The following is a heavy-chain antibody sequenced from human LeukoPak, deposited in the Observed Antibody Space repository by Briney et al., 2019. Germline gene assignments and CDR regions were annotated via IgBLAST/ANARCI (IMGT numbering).Heavy chain of an antibody. Sequence: SETLSLTCTVSGGSISSYFWSWIRQPPGKGLEWIGYISYSGSTNYNPSLKSRVTISVDTSKNQFSLKLSSVTAADTAVYYCARDHGGYFDYWGQGTLVTVSS. D-gene: IGHD3-10*01. CDR3: ARDHGGYFDY. CDR1: GGSISSYF. V-gene: IGHV4-59*01. CDR2: ISYSGST. J-gene: IGHJ4*02.